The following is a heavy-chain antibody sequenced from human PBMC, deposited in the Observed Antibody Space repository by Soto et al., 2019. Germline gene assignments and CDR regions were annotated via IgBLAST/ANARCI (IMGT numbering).Heavy chain of an antibody. CDR1: GFTFSSYS. CDR3: ARDLHDGNYGDYSCGMDI. D-gene: IGHD4-17*01. J-gene: IGHJ6*02. CDR2: ISSSSSYI. Sequence: PGGSLRLSCAASGFTFSSYSMNWVRQAPGKGLEWVSSISSSSSYIYYADSVKGRFTISRDNAKNPLYLQMNSLRAEDTAVYYCARDLHDGNYGDYSCGMDIWGQGTTVTVSS. V-gene: IGHV3-21*04.